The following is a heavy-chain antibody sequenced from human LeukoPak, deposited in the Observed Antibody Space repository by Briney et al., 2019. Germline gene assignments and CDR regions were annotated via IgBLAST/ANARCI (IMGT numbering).Heavy chain of an antibody. V-gene: IGHV3-30*01. CDR3: VREGIVVAPRSSSYFES. J-gene: IGHJ4*02. D-gene: IGHD2-15*01. Sequence: GGSLRLSCAASGFTFSSYAMHWVRQAPGKGLEWVALISYDGSNKYYADSVKGRFTISRDNSTKTLYLQMNRLRDTNTAVYYCVREGIVVAPRSSSYFESWGQGTLVPVSS. CDR2: ISYDGSNK. CDR1: GFTFSSYA.